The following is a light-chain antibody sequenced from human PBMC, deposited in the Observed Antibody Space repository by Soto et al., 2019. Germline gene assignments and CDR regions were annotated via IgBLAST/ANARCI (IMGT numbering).Light chain of an antibody. CDR1: SSDVGGSNY. V-gene: IGLV2-8*01. CDR3: SSNVVGTNLKI. J-gene: IGLJ2*01. Sequence: QSALTQPPSASGSPGQSVTISCTGTSSDVGGSNYVSWYQQHPGKAPKLVIYEVIQRPSGVPDRFSGSRSGNTASLTVSRLQAEDEADYYCSSNVVGTNLKIFGGGTKVTVL. CDR2: EVI.